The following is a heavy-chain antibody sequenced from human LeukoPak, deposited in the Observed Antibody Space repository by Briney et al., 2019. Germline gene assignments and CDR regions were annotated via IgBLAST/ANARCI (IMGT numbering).Heavy chain of an antibody. Sequence: PGGSLRLSCAASGFTFDDYAMHWVRQAPGKGLEWVSSINWNSGSLGYADSVKGRFTISRDNAKNSLYLQMNSLRAEDTAFYYCAKGNDWFDPWGQGSLVTVSS. V-gene: IGHV3-9*01. CDR2: INWNSGSL. J-gene: IGHJ5*02. D-gene: IGHD3-10*01. CDR3: AKGNDWFDP. CDR1: GFTFDDYA.